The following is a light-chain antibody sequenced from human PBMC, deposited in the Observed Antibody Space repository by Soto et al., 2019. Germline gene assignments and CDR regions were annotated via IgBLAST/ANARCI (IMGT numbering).Light chain of an antibody. CDR3: SSYTSSSTNVV. Sequence: QSALTQPASVSGSAGQSITISCTGTSSDDGGYNYVSWYQQHPGKAPKLMIYDVSNRPSGVSNRFSGSKSGNTASLTISGLQAEDEADYYCSSYTSSSTNVVFGGGTKLTVL. CDR1: SSDDGGYNY. J-gene: IGLJ2*01. CDR2: DVS. V-gene: IGLV2-14*01.